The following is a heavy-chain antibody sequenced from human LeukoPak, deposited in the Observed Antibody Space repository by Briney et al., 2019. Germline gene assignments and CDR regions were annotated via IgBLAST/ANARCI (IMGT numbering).Heavy chain of an antibody. V-gene: IGHV4-59*01. CDR2: IYYSGST. D-gene: IGHD4-17*01. CDR3: ARCMTTVTTANFDY. CDR1: GGSIGSYY. J-gene: IGHJ4*02. Sequence: SETLSLTCTVSGGSIGSYYWSWIRQPPGKGLEWIGYIYYSGSTNYNPSLKSRVTISVDTSKNQFSLKLSSVTAADTAVYYCARCMTTVTTANFDYWGQGTLVTVSS.